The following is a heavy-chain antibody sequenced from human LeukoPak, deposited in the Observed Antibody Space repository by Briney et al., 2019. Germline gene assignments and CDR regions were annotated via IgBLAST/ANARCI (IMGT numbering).Heavy chain of an antibody. V-gene: IGHV3-23*01. CDR3: ARVGYSSSWYREVYFDY. Sequence: GGSLRLSCAASGFTFSSYAMSWVRQAPGKGLEWVSGISGSGGSTYYTDSVKGRFTISRDNSKNTLYLQMNSLRAEDTAVYYCARVGYSSSWYREVYFDYWGQGTLVTVSS. CDR1: GFTFSSYA. J-gene: IGHJ4*02. D-gene: IGHD6-13*01. CDR2: ISGSGGST.